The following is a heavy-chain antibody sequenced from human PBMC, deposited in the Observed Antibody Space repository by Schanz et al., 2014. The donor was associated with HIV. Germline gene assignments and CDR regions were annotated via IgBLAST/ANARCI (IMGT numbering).Heavy chain of an antibody. D-gene: IGHD2-15*01. CDR2: ISYDGSNE. Sequence: QVQLVESGGGVVQPGRSLRLSCAASGFTFSRDGMNWVRQAPGKGLECVAVISYDGSNEYYADSVKGRFTISRDNSKNTLYLEMNSLRPEDTAVYYCARDLGEVAAARHWGQGTLVTVSS. J-gene: IGHJ4*02. CDR1: GFTFSRDG. CDR3: ARDLGEVAAARH. V-gene: IGHV3-30*03.